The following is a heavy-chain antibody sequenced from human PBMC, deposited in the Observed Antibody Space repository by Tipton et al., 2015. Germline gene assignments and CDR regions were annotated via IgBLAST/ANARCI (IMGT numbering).Heavy chain of an antibody. Sequence: TLSLTCNVSGGSISSGGYYWSWIRQHPGKGLEWIGYIYYGGSTYYNPSLRSRVIISVDTSKNQFSLNLSSVTAADTAVYYCARDRETKCVGGSCYFDQNYYGMDVWGQGTTVTVSS. CDR2: IYYGGST. CDR3: ARDRETKCVGGSCYFDQNYYGMDV. D-gene: IGHD2-15*01. V-gene: IGHV4-31*03. J-gene: IGHJ6*02. CDR1: GGSISSGGYY.